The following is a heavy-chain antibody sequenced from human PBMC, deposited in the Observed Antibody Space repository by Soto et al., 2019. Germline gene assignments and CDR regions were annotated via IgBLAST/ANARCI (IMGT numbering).Heavy chain of an antibody. V-gene: IGHV3-23*01. J-gene: IGHJ4*02. D-gene: IGHD6-19*01. CDR1: GFTFSSYD. Sequence: EVQLLESGGGLVQPGGSLRLSCAASGFTFSSYDMSWVRQAPGMGLEWVSGIIGSGTSTYHADSVKGRFTISRDNSKNTLFLQMNSLRAEDTAVYYFAKGKGLTVSSTDYCGQGTLFTVSS. CDR2: IIGSGTST. CDR3: AKGKGLTVSSTDY.